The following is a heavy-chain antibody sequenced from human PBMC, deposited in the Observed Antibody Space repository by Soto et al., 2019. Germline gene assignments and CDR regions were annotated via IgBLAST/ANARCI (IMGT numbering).Heavy chain of an antibody. CDR2: IWYDGSNK. CDR3: ARDGTGIVGATNAMDV. V-gene: IGHV3-33*01. J-gene: IGHJ6*02. Sequence: QVQLVESGGGVVQPGRSLRLSCAASGFTFSSYGMHWVRQAPGKGLEWVAVIWYDGSNKYYADSVKGRFTISRDNSKNTLYLQMNSLRAEDTAVYYCARDGTGIVGATNAMDVWGQGTTVTVSS. CDR1: GFTFSSYG. D-gene: IGHD1-26*01.